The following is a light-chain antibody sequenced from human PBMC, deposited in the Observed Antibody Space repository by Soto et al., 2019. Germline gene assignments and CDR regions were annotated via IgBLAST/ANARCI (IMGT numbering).Light chain of an antibody. Sequence: IVLTQYPGTLFLSSGERATLSCRASQSVSSSYLAWYQQKPGHAPRLLIYGASSRATGIPDRFIGSGSGTDFTLTIRRMEPEDFAVYYCQHYGSSPTFSQGTKVDI. CDR3: QHYGSSPT. CDR2: GAS. CDR1: QSVSSSY. J-gene: IGKJ1*01. V-gene: IGKV3-20*01.